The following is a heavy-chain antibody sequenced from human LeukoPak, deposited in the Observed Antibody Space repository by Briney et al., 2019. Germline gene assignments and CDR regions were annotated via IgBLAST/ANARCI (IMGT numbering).Heavy chain of an antibody. CDR1: GFTFSTYW. Sequence: GGSLRLSCAASGFTFSTYWMSWVRQAPGKGLEWVANIKQDGSEKYYVDSVKGRFTISRDNAKNSLYLQTNSLRAEDTAMYYCARDSAGNDYWGQGTLVTVSS. V-gene: IGHV3-7*01. J-gene: IGHJ4*02. D-gene: IGHD6-13*01. CDR3: ARDSAGNDY. CDR2: IKQDGSEK.